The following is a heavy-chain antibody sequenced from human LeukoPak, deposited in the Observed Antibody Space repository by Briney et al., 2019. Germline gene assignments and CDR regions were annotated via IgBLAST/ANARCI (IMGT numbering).Heavy chain of an antibody. CDR3: TSLYSSNWYLGDY. J-gene: IGHJ4*02. V-gene: IGHV4-38-2*02. Sequence: SETLSLTCIVSGYSISSGYYWGWIRQPPGKGLEWVGSITHSGIPYYSPSLRSRVTISLDASKNQFSLKLTSVTAADTAVYYCTSLYSSNWYLGDYWGQGALVTVSS. CDR2: ITHSGIP. CDR1: GYSISSGYY. D-gene: IGHD6-13*01.